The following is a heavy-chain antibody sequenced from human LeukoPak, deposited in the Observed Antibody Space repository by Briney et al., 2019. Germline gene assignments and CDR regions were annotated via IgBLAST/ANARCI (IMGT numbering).Heavy chain of an antibody. CDR3: ARYHCSGGTCYHFDY. J-gene: IGHJ4*02. CDR1: GGSISSHY. V-gene: IGHV4-59*08. D-gene: IGHD2-15*01. CDR2: IYYSGST. Sequence: PSETLSLTYTVSGGSISSHYWSWIRQPPGKGLEWIGYIYYSGSTNYNPSLKSRVTISVDTSKNQFSLKLSSVTAADTAVYYCARYHCSGGTCYHFDYWGQGALVTVSS.